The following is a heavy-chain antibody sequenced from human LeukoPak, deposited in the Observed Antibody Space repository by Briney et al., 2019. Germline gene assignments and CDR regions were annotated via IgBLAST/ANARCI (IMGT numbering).Heavy chain of an antibody. J-gene: IGHJ3*02. V-gene: IGHV4-59*12. CDR2: IYYSGST. CDR1: GGSISSYY. Sequence: KPSETLSLTCTVSGGSISSYYWSWIRQPPGKGLEWIGYIYYSGSTNYNPSLSSRVTMSVDTSKNQFSLKLSSVTAADTAVYYCARSPCSSTGCYKMNAFDIWGQGTMVTVSS. CDR3: ARSPCSSTGCYKMNAFDI. D-gene: IGHD2-2*02.